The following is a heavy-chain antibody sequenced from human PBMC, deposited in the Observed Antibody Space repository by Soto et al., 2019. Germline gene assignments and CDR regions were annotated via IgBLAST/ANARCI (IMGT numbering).Heavy chain of an antibody. J-gene: IGHJ6*02. CDR2: IIPIFGTA. V-gene: IGHV1-69*01. CDR3: ARGGWTQTPYYYYGMDV. D-gene: IGHD6-19*01. Sequence: QVQLVQSGAEVKKPGSSVKVSCKASGGTLSSYAISWVRQAPGQGLEWMGGIIPIFGTANYAQKFQGRVTITADESTSTAYMELSSLRSEDTAVYYCARGGWTQTPYYYYGMDVWGQGTTVTVSS. CDR1: GGTLSSYA.